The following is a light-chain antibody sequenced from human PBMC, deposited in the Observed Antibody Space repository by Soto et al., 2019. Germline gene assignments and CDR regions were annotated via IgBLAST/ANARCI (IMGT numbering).Light chain of an antibody. CDR3: QQGSSFPLT. CDR2: VAS. Sequence: DIQMTQYPSSVSASVGDRVTITCRASQAIGSYLAWYQQTPGKAPKLLIYVASSLQSGVPSRFSGSGSGTDFTRTISSLQPEDSATYYCQQGSSFPLTFGGGTKVEIK. CDR1: QAIGSY. V-gene: IGKV1D-12*01. J-gene: IGKJ4*01.